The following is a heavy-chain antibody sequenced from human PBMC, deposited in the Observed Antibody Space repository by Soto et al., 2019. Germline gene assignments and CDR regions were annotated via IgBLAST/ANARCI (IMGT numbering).Heavy chain of an antibody. V-gene: IGHV5-10-1*01. CDR1: GYSFPSYW. D-gene: IGHD2-21*02. CDR3: AATAPLYYYYYGMDV. Sequence: LGESLKIFCKGSGYSFPSYWISWVRQMPGKGLEWMGRIDPSDSYTNYSPSFQGHVTISADKSISTAYLQWSSLKASDTAMYYCAATAPLYYYYYGMDVWGQGTTVTVSS. J-gene: IGHJ6*02. CDR2: IDPSDSYT.